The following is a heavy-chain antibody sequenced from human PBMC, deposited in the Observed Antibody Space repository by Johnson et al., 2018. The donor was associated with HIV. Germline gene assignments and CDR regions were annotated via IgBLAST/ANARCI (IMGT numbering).Heavy chain of an antibody. CDR1: GFTVSSNY. J-gene: IGHJ3*01. Sequence: VQLVESGGGLVQPGGSLRLSCGASGFTVSSNYMTWVRQAPGKGLDWVSVIYSGGSTYYADSVKGRFTISRDNSKNTLYLQMNSLRAEDTAVYYCAREGDYSYVDAFDVWGQGTMVTVSS. CDR2: IYSGGST. CDR3: AREGDYSYVDAFDV. D-gene: IGHD2-15*01. V-gene: IGHV3-66*01.